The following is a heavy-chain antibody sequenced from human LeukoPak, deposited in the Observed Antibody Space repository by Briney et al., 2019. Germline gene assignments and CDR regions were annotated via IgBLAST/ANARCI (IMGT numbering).Heavy chain of an antibody. Sequence: GGSLRLSCAAPGFTFSSYEMNWVRQAPGKGLEWVSYISSSGSNIYYADSVKGRFTISRDNAKKSLYLQMNSLRAEDTAVYYCARDRGTGTTAWSAFDIWGQGTMVTVSS. CDR1: GFTFSSYE. CDR3: ARDRGTGTTAWSAFDI. CDR2: ISSSGSNI. D-gene: IGHD1-1*01. V-gene: IGHV3-48*03. J-gene: IGHJ3*02.